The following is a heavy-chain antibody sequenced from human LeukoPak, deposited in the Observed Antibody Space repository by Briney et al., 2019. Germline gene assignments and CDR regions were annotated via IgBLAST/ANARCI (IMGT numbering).Heavy chain of an antibody. CDR2: IYHTGST. CDR3: ARGQYTGYDKGAFDV. CDR1: GGSISRCY. Sequence: SETLSLTCNVSGGSISRCYWSWVRQPPGKGLEWIGDIYHTGSTKKGPSLESRVTISVDTSQNQFSLELSSVTAADTAVYYCARGQYTGYDKGAFDVWGQGTMVTVSS. D-gene: IGHD5-12*01. V-gene: IGHV4-59*01. J-gene: IGHJ3*01.